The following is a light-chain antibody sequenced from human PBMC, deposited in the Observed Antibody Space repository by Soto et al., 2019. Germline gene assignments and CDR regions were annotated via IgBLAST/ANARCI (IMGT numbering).Light chain of an antibody. CDR1: KLGDKY. J-gene: IGLJ1*01. CDR3: QAWDSSTAV. V-gene: IGLV3-1*01. Sequence: SYELTQPPSVSVSPGQTASITCSGDKLGDKYACWYQQKPGQSPVLVIYQDSKRPSGIPERFSGSNSGNTATLTISGTQAMDEGDYYWQAWDSSTAVFCTGTTLTLL. CDR2: QDS.